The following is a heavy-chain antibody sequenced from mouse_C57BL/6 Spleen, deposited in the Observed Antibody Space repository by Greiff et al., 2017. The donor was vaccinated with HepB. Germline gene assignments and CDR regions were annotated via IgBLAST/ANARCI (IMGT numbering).Heavy chain of an antibody. CDR3: AIGVYDYDESWFAY. J-gene: IGHJ3*01. D-gene: IGHD2-4*01. Sequence: VQLQQSGPELVKPGASVKLSCKASGYTFTDYNMHWVQQSHGKSLEWIGYINPNNGGTSYNQKFKGKATLTVNKSSSTAYMELRSLTSEDSAVYYCAIGVYDYDESWFAYWGQGTLVTVSA. CDR2: INPNNGGT. V-gene: IGHV1-22*01. CDR1: GYTFTDYN.